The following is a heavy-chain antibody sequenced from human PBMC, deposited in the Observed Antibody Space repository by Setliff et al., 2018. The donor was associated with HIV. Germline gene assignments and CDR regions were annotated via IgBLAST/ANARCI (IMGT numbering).Heavy chain of an antibody. Sequence: SETLSLTCTVSGGSINSGGYYWTWVRQHTGKGLQWIGSIYYIGGAYYNPSLKSRVTISLDTSKNHFSLNLSSVTAADTAVYYCARHKSQPYYFDYWGQGTLVTVSS. J-gene: IGHJ4*02. CDR3: ARHKSQPYYFDY. CDR1: GGSINSGGYY. V-gene: IGHV4-31*03. CDR2: IYYIGGA.